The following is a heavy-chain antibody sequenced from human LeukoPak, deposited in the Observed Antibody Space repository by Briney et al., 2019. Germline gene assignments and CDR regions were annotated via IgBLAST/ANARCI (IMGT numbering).Heavy chain of an antibody. J-gene: IGHJ4*02. CDR1: GLTFSSHA. CDR2: ISHDGSDR. CDR3: AREPGPGYFDY. V-gene: IGHV3-30-3*01. D-gene: IGHD1-14*01. Sequence: GGSLRLSCAASGLTFSSHAMHWVRQAPGKGLEWVAVISHDGSDRHYTDSVKGRFTISRDNSRNTLYLQMNSLRAEDTAVYYCAREPGPGYFDYWGQGTLVTVSS.